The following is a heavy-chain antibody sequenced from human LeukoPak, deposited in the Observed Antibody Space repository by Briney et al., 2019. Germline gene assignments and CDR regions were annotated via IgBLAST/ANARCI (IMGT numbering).Heavy chain of an antibody. J-gene: IGHJ4*02. D-gene: IGHD6-6*01. CDR2: INHSGST. CDR3: ARGGSGIAARRFMDY. CDR1: GGSFSGYY. Sequence: SETLSLTCAVYGGSFSGYYWSWIRQPPGKGLERIGEINHSGSTNYNPSLKSRVTISVDTSKNQFSLKLSSVTAADTAVYYCARGGSGIAARRFMDYWGQGTLVTVSS. V-gene: IGHV4-34*01.